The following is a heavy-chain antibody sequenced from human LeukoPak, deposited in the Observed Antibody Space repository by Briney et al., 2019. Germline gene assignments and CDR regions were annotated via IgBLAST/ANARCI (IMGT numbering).Heavy chain of an antibody. D-gene: IGHD3-3*01. CDR3: ARRILEWLFPPDY. V-gene: IGHV1-2*02. CDR1: GYTFTGYY. J-gene: IGHJ4*02. CDR2: INPNSGGT. Sequence: ASVKVSCKASGYTFTGYYMHWVRQAPGQGLEWMGWINPNSGGTNYAQKFQGRVTMTRDTSISTAYMELSRLRSDDTAVYYCARRILEWLFPPDYWGQGTLVTVSS.